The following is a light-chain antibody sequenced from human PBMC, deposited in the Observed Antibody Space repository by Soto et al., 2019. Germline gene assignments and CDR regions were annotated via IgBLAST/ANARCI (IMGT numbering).Light chain of an antibody. CDR3: MKGTYWPHI. J-gene: IGKJ4*01. Sequence: DVVMTQSPLSLPVTLGQSASISCRSSQSLVYSNGNTYLSWFQQRPGQSPRRLISKVSNRDSGVQDSFGGSGSGTFFTLEIRGVEAEDVGVYSCMKGTYWPHIFGGGTRVELK. V-gene: IGKV2-30*01. CDR1: QSLVYSNGNTY. CDR2: KVS.